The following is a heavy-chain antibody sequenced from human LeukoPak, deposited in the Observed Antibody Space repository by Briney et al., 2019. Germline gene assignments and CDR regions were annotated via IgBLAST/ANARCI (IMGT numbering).Heavy chain of an antibody. D-gene: IGHD1-26*01. CDR3: AKHSGSYFIYYVDS. Sequence: GGSLRLSCGASGFTFSRYGMSWVRQAPGKGLEWVSTISNTAYNTYYADSVKGRFTISRDNSANTVSLQMNSLRAEDTALYYCAKHSGSYFIYYVDSWGQGTQVTVFS. J-gene: IGHJ4*02. CDR1: GFTFSRYG. V-gene: IGHV3-23*01. CDR2: ISNTAYNT.